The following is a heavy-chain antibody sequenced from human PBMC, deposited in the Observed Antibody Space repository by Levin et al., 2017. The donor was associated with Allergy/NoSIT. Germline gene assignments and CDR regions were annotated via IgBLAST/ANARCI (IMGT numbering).Heavy chain of an antibody. CDR3: TSIAAAGTASAYYYYGMDV. V-gene: IGHV4-31*03. CDR2: IYYSGST. Sequence: LRLSCTVSGGSISSGGYYWSWIRQHPGKGLEWIGYIYYSGSTYYNPSLKSRVTISVDTSKNQFSLKLSSVTAADTAVYYCTSIAAAGTASAYYYYGMDVWGQGTTVTVSS. CDR1: GGSISSGGYY. J-gene: IGHJ6*02. D-gene: IGHD6-13*01.